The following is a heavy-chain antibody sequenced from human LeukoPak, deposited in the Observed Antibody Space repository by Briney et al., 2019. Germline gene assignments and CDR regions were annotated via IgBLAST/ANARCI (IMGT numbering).Heavy chain of an antibody. J-gene: IGHJ4*02. Sequence: SETLSLTCNVSGGSIRGYYWSWIRQPPGKGLEWIGEINHSGSTNYNPSLKSRVTISVDTSKNQFSLKLSSVTAADTAVYYCARADYYDSSGYYGRFDYWGQGTLVTVSS. D-gene: IGHD3-22*01. CDR3: ARADYYDSSGYYGRFDY. CDR2: INHSGST. CDR1: GGSIRGYY. V-gene: IGHV4-34*01.